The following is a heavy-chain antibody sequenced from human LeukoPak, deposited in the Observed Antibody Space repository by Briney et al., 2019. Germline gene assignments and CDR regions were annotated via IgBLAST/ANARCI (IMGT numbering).Heavy chain of an antibody. V-gene: IGHV3-13*01. Sequence: GGSLRLSCAASGFTFSSYDMHWVRQATGKRLEWVSTIGTAGDTYYLDSVKGRFTISRENAKNSLYLQMNSPTAGDTAVYYCARGADFGYSYGGYYYIDVWGKGTTVIVSS. J-gene: IGHJ6*03. CDR1: GFTFSSYD. D-gene: IGHD5-18*01. CDR3: ARGADFGYSYGGYYYIDV. CDR2: IGTAGDT.